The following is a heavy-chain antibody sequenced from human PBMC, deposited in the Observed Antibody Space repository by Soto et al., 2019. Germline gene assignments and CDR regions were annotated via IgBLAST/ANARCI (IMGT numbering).Heavy chain of an antibody. J-gene: IGHJ6*02. D-gene: IGHD3-9*01. CDR2: IRSKANSYAT. V-gene: IGHV3-73*01. CDR3: TRTLYYDILTGYSADYYYYGMDV. CDR1: GFTFSDSS. Sequence: GGSLRLSCAASGFTFSDSSMHWVRQAPGKGLEWVGRIRSKANSYATGYAASVKGRFTISRDDSMNKAYLQMNSLKTEDTAVYYCTRTLYYDILTGYSADYYYYGMDVWGQGTAVTVSS.